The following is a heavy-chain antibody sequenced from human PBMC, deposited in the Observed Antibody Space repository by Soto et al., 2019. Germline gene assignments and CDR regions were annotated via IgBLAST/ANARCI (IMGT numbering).Heavy chain of an antibody. J-gene: IGHJ5*02. CDR2: IYYSGST. Sequence: SSETLSLTCTVSGGSITSGGYYWSWIRQHPGKGLEWIGYIYYSGSTYYNPSLKSRVTISVDTSKNQFSLKLSSVTAADTAVYYCARVVVVAATINWFDPWGQGTLVTVSS. CDR1: GGSITSGGYY. D-gene: IGHD2-15*01. CDR3: ARVVVVAATINWFDP. V-gene: IGHV4-31*03.